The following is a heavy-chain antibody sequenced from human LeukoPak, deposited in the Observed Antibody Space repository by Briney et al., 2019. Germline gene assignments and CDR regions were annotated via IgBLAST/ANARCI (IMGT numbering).Heavy chain of an antibody. J-gene: IGHJ4*02. D-gene: IGHD3-9*01. CDR3: GRAGTYDILAGSLYYFDY. CDR2: MYYNWST. V-gene: IGHV4-59*13. CDR1: GGSISSYY. Sequence: PSETLSLTCTVSGGSISSYYCSWSWQPPRQGKGRIGYMYYNWSTNYNPYPNSRVPISVEPYKNHFSLKLSSVTAADTAVYYCGRAGTYDILAGSLYYFDYGGQGTLVTVSS.